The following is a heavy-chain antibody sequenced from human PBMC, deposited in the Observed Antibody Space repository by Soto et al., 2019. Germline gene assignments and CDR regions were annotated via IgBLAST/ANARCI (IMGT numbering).Heavy chain of an antibody. CDR3: TRHRLFRRNSSSSSYYYSYLDV. CDR1: GFTFSGAA. Sequence: EVQLVESGGGLVQPGGSLKLSCAASGFTFSGAAMHWVRQSSGKGLEWVGRIRSKANSYATAYAASVNSRFTISSDDSNTTAYLQMNSLKTEDPAVYYCTRHRLFRRNSSSSSYYYSYLDVWGKGTTVTVSS. V-gene: IGHV3-73*01. CDR2: IRSKANSYAT. J-gene: IGHJ6*03. D-gene: IGHD6-6*01.